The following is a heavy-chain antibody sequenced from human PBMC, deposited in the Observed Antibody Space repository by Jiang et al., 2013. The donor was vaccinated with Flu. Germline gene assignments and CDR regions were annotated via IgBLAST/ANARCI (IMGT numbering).Heavy chain of an antibody. CDR2: TYYRSKWDY. D-gene: IGHD6-19*01. Sequence: GPGLVKPSQTLSLTCVISGDSVSSNTWNWIRQSPSRGLEWLGRTYYRSKWDYEYAESVKGRITISPDTSKNQFSLHLNSVIPEDTAVYFCARDASGWYFYFDSWGQGTLVTVSS. CDR3: ARDASGWYFYFDS. J-gene: IGHJ4*02. CDR1: GDSVSSNT. V-gene: IGHV6-1*01.